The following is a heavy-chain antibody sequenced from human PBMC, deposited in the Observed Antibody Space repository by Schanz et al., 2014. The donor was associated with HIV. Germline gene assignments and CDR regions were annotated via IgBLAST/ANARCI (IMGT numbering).Heavy chain of an antibody. CDR3: AKDLHILTGNFRY. CDR2: ISGSDDST. Sequence: EVQLLESGGGLVQPGGSLRLSCTASGFTFSTYAMNWVRQAPGKGLEWVSVISGSDDSTYYADSVKGRFTISRDNSKNTLYLQMNSLRAEDTAVYYCAKDLHILTGNFRYWGQGTLVTVSS. J-gene: IGHJ4*02. CDR1: GFTFSTYA. D-gene: IGHD3-9*01. V-gene: IGHV3-23*01.